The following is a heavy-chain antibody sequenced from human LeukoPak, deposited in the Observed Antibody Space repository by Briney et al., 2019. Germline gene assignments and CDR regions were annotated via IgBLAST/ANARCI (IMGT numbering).Heavy chain of an antibody. V-gene: IGHV3-21*04. CDR2: SIGSRSYI. J-gene: IGHJ4*02. Sequence: GGSLRLSCAASGFSFSDCSMNGWLRAPAKGREGVSSSIGSRSYIYYADSVKGRFAISRDNPKNSLYLQMNILRAEDTAVYYCARGEPGYRGLPPALDHWGKGNLVPVSS. CDR1: GFSFSDCS. CDR3: ARGEPGYRGLPPALDH. D-gene: IGHD4-23*01.